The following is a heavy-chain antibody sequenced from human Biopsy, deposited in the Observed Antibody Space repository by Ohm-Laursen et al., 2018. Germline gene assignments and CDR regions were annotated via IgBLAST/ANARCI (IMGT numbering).Heavy chain of an antibody. J-gene: IGHJ3*02. CDR1: GDSIRNYY. Sequence: GTVSLTRTVSGDSIRNYYWSWIRQASGKGLEWIGRIHPGGGTTYNPSHKSRVTMSVDTSKNHFPLNLNSVTAADTAVYYCAGIVLGPTNDAFDIWGQGTMVTVSS. CDR3: AGIVLGPTNDAFDI. D-gene: IGHD1-26*01. V-gene: IGHV4-4*07. CDR2: IHPGGGT.